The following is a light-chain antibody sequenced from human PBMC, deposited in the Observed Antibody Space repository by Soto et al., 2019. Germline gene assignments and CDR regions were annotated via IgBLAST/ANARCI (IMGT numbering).Light chain of an antibody. CDR3: QQYLTSWT. V-gene: IGKV1-5*01. J-gene: IGKJ1*01. CDR1: QTISSW. CDR2: DAS. Sequence: DIQMTQSPSTLSASVGDRVTITCRASQTISSWSAWYQQKPGKAPKVLIFDASDLDSGVSSRFSGSGSGTEFTLTISSLQPDDFATYYCQQYLTSWTFGQGTKVDIK.